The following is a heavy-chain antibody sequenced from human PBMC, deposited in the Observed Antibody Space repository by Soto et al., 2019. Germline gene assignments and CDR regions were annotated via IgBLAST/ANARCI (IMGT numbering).Heavy chain of an antibody. V-gene: IGHV1-8*01. D-gene: IGHD1-1*01. CDR3: ARGRPGGGIKRTWFDP. CDR2: MNPKTGDS. CDR1: GYTFTSND. Sequence: QVQLVQSGAEVKKPGASVKVSCKASGYTFTSNDIYWLRQASGQGPEWMGWMNPKTGDSNSAEKFQGRLRMTRNTPTNTAYMELRSLTSEAGAVYYCARGRPGGGIKRTWFDPWGQGTLVTVPT. J-gene: IGHJ5*02.